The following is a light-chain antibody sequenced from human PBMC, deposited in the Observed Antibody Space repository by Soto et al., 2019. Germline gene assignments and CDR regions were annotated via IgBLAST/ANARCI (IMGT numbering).Light chain of an antibody. J-gene: IGKJ2*01. CDR3: QQRSNWPYT. V-gene: IGKV3-11*01. CDR1: QSVSSY. Sequence: EIVLTQSPATLFLSPGERATLSCRASQSVSSYLAWYQQKPGQAPRLLIYDASNRATGIPARFSGSGSGTDFTHTISSLEPEDFAVYYCQQRSNWPYTFGQGTKLEIK. CDR2: DAS.